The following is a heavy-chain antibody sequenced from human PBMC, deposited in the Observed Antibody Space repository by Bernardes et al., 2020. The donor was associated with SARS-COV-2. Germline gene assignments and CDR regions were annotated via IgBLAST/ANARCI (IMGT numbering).Heavy chain of an antibody. CDR2: ISSNGADT. V-gene: IGHV3-64D*06. CDR3: VRNSSGYEYRLDY. Sequence: GGSLRLSCSASGFALSFYAMHWVRQAPGKAMEYISGISSNGADTYYADSAKGRFTISRDNSKNTLYLQMSSLRAEDTAVYYCVRNSSGYEYRLDYWGQGTLVTVSS. CDR1: GFALSFYA. D-gene: IGHD3-22*01. J-gene: IGHJ4*02.